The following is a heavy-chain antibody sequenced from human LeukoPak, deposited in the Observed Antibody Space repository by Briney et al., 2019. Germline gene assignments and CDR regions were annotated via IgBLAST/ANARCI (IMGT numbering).Heavy chain of an antibody. CDR2: IYFSEVT. V-gene: IGHV4-39*01. J-gene: IGHJ4*02. CDR3: ARQVKEYFDWLLRGYFDY. D-gene: IGHD3-9*01. CDR1: GGSIYTSSYY. Sequence: PSETLSLTCSVSGGSIYTSSYYWVWIRQPPVKGLEWIGSIYFSEVTYYSESLKNRVSLSTSGNHFSLELKSVIAAETAMYYCARQVKEYFDWLLRGYFDYWGQGVLVSVSS.